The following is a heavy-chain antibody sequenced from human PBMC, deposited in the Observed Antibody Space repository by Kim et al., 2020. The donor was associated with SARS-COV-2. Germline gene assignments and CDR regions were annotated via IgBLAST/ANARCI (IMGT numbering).Heavy chain of an antibody. CDR2: ISSDGSIT. Sequence: GGSLRLSCAVSRFTFTTYCINWVRHAPGKGLVWVSRISSDGSITNYADSVKGRFTMSRDNAENTLYLQMNSLRAEDTAVYYCARGSFRDGVDVWCQGTTVTVSS. CDR3: ARGSFRDGVDV. J-gene: IGHJ6*02. V-gene: IGHV3-74*01. CDR1: RFTFTTYC.